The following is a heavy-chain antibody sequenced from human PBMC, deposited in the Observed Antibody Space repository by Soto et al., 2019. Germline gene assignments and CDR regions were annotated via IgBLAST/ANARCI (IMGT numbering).Heavy chain of an antibody. J-gene: IGHJ4*02. CDR2: IYPGDSDT. D-gene: IGHD5-12*01. V-gene: IGHV5-51*01. Sequence: GEALKISFKGSGYSLTSYWIGWVRQMPGKGLEWMGIIYPGDSDTRYSPSFQGQVTISADKSISTAYLQWSSLKASDTAMYYCATSSFGMATTFDYWGQGTLVTVSS. CDR1: GYSLTSYW. CDR3: ATSSFGMATTFDY.